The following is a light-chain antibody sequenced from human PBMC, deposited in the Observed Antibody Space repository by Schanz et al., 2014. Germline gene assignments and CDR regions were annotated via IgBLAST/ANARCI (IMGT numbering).Light chain of an antibody. J-gene: IGKJ1*01. V-gene: IGKV3-20*01. CDR1: QSVSSSY. Sequence: ENVLTQSPGTLSLSPGERATLSCRASQSVSSSYLAWYQQKPGQAPRLLIYGASNRATGIPDRFSGSGSGTDFTLSISRLEPEDFAVYYCQQYGSSPWTFGQGTKVEIK. CDR2: GAS. CDR3: QQYGSSPWT.